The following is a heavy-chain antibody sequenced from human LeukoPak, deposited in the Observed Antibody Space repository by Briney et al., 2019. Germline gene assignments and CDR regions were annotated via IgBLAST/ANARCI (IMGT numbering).Heavy chain of an antibody. J-gene: IGHJ4*02. CDR2: ISSSSSYI. CDR1: GFTFSTYS. CDR3: ARVCSSTSCYDY. D-gene: IGHD2-2*01. Sequence: GGSLRLSCAASGFTFSTYSMHWVRQAPGKGLEWVSSISSSSSYIYYADSVKGRFTISRDNAKNSLYLQMNSLRAEDTAVYYCARVCSSTSCYDYWGQGTLVTVSS. V-gene: IGHV3-21*01.